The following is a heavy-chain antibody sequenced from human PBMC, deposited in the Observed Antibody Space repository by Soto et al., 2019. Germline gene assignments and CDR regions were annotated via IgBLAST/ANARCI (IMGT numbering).Heavy chain of an antibody. D-gene: IGHD5-12*01. J-gene: IGHJ6*03. CDR2: ISYDGSNK. CDR3: AKDRSVATIYYYYYMDV. CDR1: GFTFSSYG. V-gene: IGHV3-30*18. Sequence: GGSLRLSCAASGFTFSSYGMHWVRQAPGKGLEWVAVISYDGSNKYYADSVKGGFTISRDNSKNTLYLQMNSLRAEDTAVYYCAKDRSVATIYYYYYMDVWGKGTTVTVSS.